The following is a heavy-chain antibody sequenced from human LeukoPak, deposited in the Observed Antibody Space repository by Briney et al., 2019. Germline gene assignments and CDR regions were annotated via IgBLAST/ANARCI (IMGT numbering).Heavy chain of an antibody. Sequence: GGSLRLSCAASRFTVSSNYMSWVRQAPGKGLQWVSVIYADSTTYYANSVKGRFTISRDNSKNTLYLQMNSLRADDTAVYYCAKSPGSYSFYSYMDVWGQGTTVTVSS. V-gene: IGHV3-66*01. D-gene: IGHD1-26*01. J-gene: IGHJ6*02. CDR1: RFTVSSNY. CDR3: AKSPGSYSFYSYMDV. CDR2: IYADSTT.